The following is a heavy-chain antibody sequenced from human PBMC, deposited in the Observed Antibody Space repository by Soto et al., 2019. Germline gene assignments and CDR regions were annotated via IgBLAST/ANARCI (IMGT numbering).Heavy chain of an antibody. V-gene: IGHV3-23*01. CDR3: AKDRERIATRSIDY. CDR2: ISGSGSKT. Sequence: GGSLRLSCAASGFTFSSYAMSWVRQAPGKGLEWVSTISGSGSKTYYADSVKGRFTISKDNSKSTLNLQMNSLRAEDTAVYYCAKDRERIATRSIDYWGQGTLVTVSS. CDR1: GFTFSSYA. J-gene: IGHJ4*02. D-gene: IGHD6-6*01.